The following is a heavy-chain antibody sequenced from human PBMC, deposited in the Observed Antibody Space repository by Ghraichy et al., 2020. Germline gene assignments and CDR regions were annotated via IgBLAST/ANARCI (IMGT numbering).Heavy chain of an antibody. V-gene: IGHV4-59*01. Sequence: SETLSLTCTVSGGSISSYYWSWIRQPPGKGLEWIGYIYYSGSTNYNPSLKSRVTISVDTSKNQFSLKLSSVPAADTAVYYCARDQDGYNTPHYYYGMDVWGQETTVTVSS. CDR3: ARDQDGYNTPHYYYGMDV. D-gene: IGHD5-24*01. CDR1: GGSISSYY. CDR2: IYYSGST. J-gene: IGHJ6*02.